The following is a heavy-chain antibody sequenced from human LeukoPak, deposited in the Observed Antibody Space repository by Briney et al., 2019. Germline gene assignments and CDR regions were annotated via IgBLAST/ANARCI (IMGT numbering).Heavy chain of an antibody. V-gene: IGHV3-53*05. CDR3: ANLMVGAIGDGAFDI. CDR2: IYSGGST. D-gene: IGHD1-26*01. J-gene: IGHJ3*02. Sequence: GGSLRLSCAASGFSVSSNYMSWVRQAPGKGLEWVSVIYSGGSTYYADSVKGRFTISRDNSKNTLYLQMNSLRAEDTAVYYCANLMVGAIGDGAFDIWGQGTMVTVSS. CDR1: GFSVSSNY.